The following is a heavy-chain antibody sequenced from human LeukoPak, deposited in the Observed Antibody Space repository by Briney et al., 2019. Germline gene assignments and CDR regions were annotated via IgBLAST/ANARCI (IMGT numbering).Heavy chain of an antibody. J-gene: IGHJ6*02. D-gene: IGHD3-10*01. Sequence: GGSLRLSCAASGFTFSNYCMHWVRQAPGKGLEWVAIISYDGSSKSYADSVKSRFTISRDNSKNTLSLQMNSLRDEDTAVYYCAKDRSSYGSSLYGLDVWGQGTTVTVSS. CDR1: GFTFSNYC. CDR3: AKDRSSYGSSLYGLDV. V-gene: IGHV3-30*18. CDR2: ISYDGSSK.